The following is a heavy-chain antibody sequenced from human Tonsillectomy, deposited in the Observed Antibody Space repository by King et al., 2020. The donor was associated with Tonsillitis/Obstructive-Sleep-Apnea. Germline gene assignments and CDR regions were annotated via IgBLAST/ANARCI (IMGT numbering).Heavy chain of an antibody. CDR3: ARGSTSGWYRNDY. CDR2: IYYDGST. D-gene: IGHD6-19*01. CDR1: GGSISSYY. V-gene: IGHV4-59*01. J-gene: IGHJ4*02. Sequence: VQLQESGPGLVKPSETLSLTCTVSGGSISSYYWSWVRQPPGKGLEWIGYIYYDGSTTYNPSLKSRLTISVDTSKNQFSLKLSSVTAAETAVYFCARGSTSGWYRNDYWGQGALVTVSS.